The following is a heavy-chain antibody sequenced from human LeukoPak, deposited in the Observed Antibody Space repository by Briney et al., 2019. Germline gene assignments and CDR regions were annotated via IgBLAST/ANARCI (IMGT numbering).Heavy chain of an antibody. CDR3: AKLGYYGSGSYYLDSPYFDY. V-gene: IGHV4-39*01. J-gene: IGHJ4*02. CDR1: GGSISSSSYY. D-gene: IGHD3-10*01. Sequence: PSETLSLTCTVSGGSISSSSYYWGWIRQPPGKGLEWIGSIYYSGSTYYNPSLKSRVTISVDTSKNQFSLKLSSVTAADTAVYYCAKLGYYGSGSYYLDSPYFDYWGQGTLVTVSS. CDR2: IYYSGST.